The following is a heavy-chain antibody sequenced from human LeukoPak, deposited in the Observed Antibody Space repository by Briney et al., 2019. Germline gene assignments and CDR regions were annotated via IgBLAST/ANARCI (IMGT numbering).Heavy chain of an antibody. CDR3: ARRGVVIRVILVGFHKEAFYFDS. V-gene: IGHV3-23*01. D-gene: IGHD3-22*01. CDR1: GITLSNYG. Sequence: PGGSLRLSCAVSGITLSNYGMSWVRQAPGQGLESVAGISDSGGSTNYADSVKGRFTISRDNPKNTLYLQMNSLRAEDTAVYVYARRGVVIRVILVGFHKEAFYFDSWGQGALVTVSS. CDR2: ISDSGGST. J-gene: IGHJ4*02.